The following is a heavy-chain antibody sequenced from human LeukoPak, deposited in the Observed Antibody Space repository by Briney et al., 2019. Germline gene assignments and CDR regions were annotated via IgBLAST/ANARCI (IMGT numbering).Heavy chain of an antibody. CDR1: GYTFTSYG. CDR3: ARDPYSSSWTPDAFDI. CDR2: ISAYNGNT. Sequence: ASVKVSFKASGYTFTSYGISWVRQAPGQGLEWMGWISAYNGNTNYAQKLQGRVTMTTDTSTSTAYMELRSLRSDDTAVYYCARDPYSSSWTPDAFDIWGRGTMVPVSS. D-gene: IGHD6-13*01. V-gene: IGHV1-18*01. J-gene: IGHJ3*02.